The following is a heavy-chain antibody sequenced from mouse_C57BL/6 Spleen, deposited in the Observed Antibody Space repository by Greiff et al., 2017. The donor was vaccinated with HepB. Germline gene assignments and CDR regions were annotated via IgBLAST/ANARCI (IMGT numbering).Heavy chain of an antibody. Sequence: VQLQESGPELVKPGASVKISCKASGYAFSSSWMNWVKQRPGKGLEWIGRIYPGDGDTNYNGKFKGKATLTADKSSSTAYMQLSSLTSEDSAVYFCARVHYSLDYWGQGTTLTVSS. CDR2: IYPGDGDT. J-gene: IGHJ2*01. CDR3: ARVHYSLDY. CDR1: GYAFSSSW. V-gene: IGHV1-82*01. D-gene: IGHD2-12*01.